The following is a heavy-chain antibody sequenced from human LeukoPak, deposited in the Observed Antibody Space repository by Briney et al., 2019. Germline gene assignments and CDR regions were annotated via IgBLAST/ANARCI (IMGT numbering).Heavy chain of an antibody. CDR3: ARNDHYPITIFHY. V-gene: IGHV4-39*01. CDR1: GGSIAPGSQY. Sequence: SETLSITCAVSGGSIAPGSQYWGWIRQPPGKGLEWIGNIYYSGTTYYDPSLKSRVTMSVDTSKNQFSLKLSSVTAADTAVYYCARNDHYPITIFHYWGQGILVTVSS. D-gene: IGHD1-1*01. CDR2: IYYSGTT. J-gene: IGHJ4*02.